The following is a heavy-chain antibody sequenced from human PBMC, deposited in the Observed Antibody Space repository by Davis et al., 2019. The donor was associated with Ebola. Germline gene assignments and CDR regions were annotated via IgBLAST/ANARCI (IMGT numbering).Heavy chain of an antibody. CDR3: ARDGRRRVVPAAILQSYYYYGMDV. Sequence: SFRSYGMHWVRQAPGKGLEWIGSIYYSGSTYYNPSLKSRVTMSVDTSKNQFSLKLSSVTAADTAVYYCARDGRRRVVPAAILQSYYYYGMDVWGQGTMVTVSS. CDR2: IYYSGST. J-gene: IGHJ6*02. D-gene: IGHD2-2*02. V-gene: IGHV4-39*07. CDR1: SFRSYG.